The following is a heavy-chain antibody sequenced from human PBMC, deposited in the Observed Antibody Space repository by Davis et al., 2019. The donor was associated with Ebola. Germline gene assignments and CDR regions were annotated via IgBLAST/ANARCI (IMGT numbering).Heavy chain of an antibody. V-gene: IGHV3-30*02. Sequence: GESLKISCAASGFTFSSYGMHWVRQAPGKGLEWVGFIRDDGSNKYYADSVKGRFTISRDNAKNTLYLQMNSLRAEDTALYYCAKDKTTVTQYWYFDLWGRGTLVTVSS. CDR2: IRDDGSNK. CDR3: AKDKTTVTQYWYFDL. D-gene: IGHD4-17*01. J-gene: IGHJ2*01. CDR1: GFTFSSYG.